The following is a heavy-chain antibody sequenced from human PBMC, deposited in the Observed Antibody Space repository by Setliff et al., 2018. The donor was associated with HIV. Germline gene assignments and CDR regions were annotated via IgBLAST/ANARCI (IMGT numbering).Heavy chain of an antibody. V-gene: IGHV4-31*03. J-gene: IGHJ5*02. D-gene: IGHD6-6*01. CDR2: IYYSGST. CDR1: GGSITSGGYY. Sequence: SETLSLTCTVSGGSITSGGYYWSWIRQHPGKGLEWIGYIYYSGSTNYNPSLKSRLAMSLDTSSNQFSLKLRSVTAADTAVYYCAREIQASLDPWGQGTLVTVSS. CDR3: AREIQASLDP.